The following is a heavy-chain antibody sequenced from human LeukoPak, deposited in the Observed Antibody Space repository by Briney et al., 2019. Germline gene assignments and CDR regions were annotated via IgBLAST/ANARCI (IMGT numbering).Heavy chain of an antibody. Sequence: ASVKVSCKASGNTFIAYYMFWVRQAPGQGLEWMGWINPNSGATGHAQKFQGRVTMTRDTSISTSYMEVTGLRSDDTAVYFCARDGYCRGSSCPFQHWGQGTMVTVSS. J-gene: IGHJ1*01. V-gene: IGHV1-2*02. CDR2: INPNSGAT. CDR1: GNTFIAYY. CDR3: ARDGYCRGSSCPFQH. D-gene: IGHD2-2*03.